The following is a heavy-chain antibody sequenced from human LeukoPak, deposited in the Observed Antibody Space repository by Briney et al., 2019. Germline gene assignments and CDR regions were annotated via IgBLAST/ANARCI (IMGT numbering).Heavy chain of an antibody. D-gene: IGHD2-15*01. CDR3: AKAPVTSCRGAFCYPFDY. Sequence: QPGGSLRLSCAASGFIVTRNYISWVRQAPGKGLEWVSVIDRSGVKNYADSVKGRFTISRDNSKNTVYLEMNSLRAEDAAVYYCAKAPVTSCRGAFCYPFDYWGQGTLVTVSS. CDR1: GFIVTRNY. V-gene: IGHV3-53*01. J-gene: IGHJ4*02. CDR2: IDRSGVK.